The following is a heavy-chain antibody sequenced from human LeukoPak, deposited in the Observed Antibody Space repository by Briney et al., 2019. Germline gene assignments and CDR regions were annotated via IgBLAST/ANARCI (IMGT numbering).Heavy chain of an antibody. V-gene: IGHV3-23*01. CDR3: ARDIDNGDYVVY. D-gene: IGHD4-17*01. CDR1: GFTFSSYA. J-gene: IGHJ4*02. Sequence: GGSLRLSCAASGFTFSSYAMSWVRQAPGMGLEWVSSIRSSGDITYYADSVKGRFTISRDNSKNTLYLQMNSLRAEDTAVYYCARDIDNGDYVVYWGQGTLVTVSS. CDR2: IRSSGDIT.